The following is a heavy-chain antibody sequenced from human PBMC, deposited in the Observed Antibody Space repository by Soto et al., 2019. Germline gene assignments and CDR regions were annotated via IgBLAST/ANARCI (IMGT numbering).Heavy chain of an antibody. CDR2: INPNSGGT. J-gene: IGHJ6*02. CDR1: GYTFTGYY. CDR3: ASDFRTCSSTSCSTQDYYYGMDV. V-gene: IGHV1-2*02. Sequence: ASVKVSCKASGYTFTGYYMHWVRQAPGQGLEWMGWINPNSGGTNYAQKFQGRVTMTRDTSISTAYMELSRLRSDDTAVYYCASDFRTCSSTSCSTQDYYYGMDVWGQGTTVTVSS. D-gene: IGHD2-2*01.